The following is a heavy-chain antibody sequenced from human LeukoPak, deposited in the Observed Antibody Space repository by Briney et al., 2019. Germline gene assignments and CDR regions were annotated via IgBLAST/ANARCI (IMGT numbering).Heavy chain of an antibody. V-gene: IGHV3-30*18. CDR3: AKVTLRYFDWLLSPIDY. D-gene: IGHD3-9*01. Sequence: GGSLRLSCAASGFTFSSYGMHWVRQAPGKGLEWVAVISYDGSNKYYADSVKGGFTISRDNSKHTLYLQMNSLRAEDTAVYYCAKVTLRYFDWLLSPIDYWGQGTLVTVSS. CDR2: ISYDGSNK. J-gene: IGHJ4*02. CDR1: GFTFSSYG.